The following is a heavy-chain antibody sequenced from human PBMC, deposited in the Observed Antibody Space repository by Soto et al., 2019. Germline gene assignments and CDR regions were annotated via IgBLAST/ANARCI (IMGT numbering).Heavy chain of an antibody. V-gene: IGHV1-46*01. J-gene: IGHJ4*02. CDR1: GYTFPRYK. CDR3: ARVRGGGSEYFFDY. CDR2: INPSGVTT. Sequence: SVKVSCEATGYTFPRYKLHWVRQAPVQGLEWMAIINPSGVTTYYLQKFEGRVTLTTDTSTSTVYMELSSLRSDDTAVYYCARVRGGGSEYFFDYWGQGTLVTVSS. D-gene: IGHD2-15*01.